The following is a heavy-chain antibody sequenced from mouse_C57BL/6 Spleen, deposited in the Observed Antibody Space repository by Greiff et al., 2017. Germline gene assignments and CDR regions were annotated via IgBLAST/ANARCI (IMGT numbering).Heavy chain of an antibody. CDR3: ARDLYDPAFDY. D-gene: IGHD2-3*01. Sequence: EVKLVESGGGLVKPGGSLKLSCAASGFTFSSYAMSWVRQTPEKRLEWVATISDGGSYTYYPDNVKGRFTITRDNAKNNLYLQMSHLKSEDTAMYYCARDLYDPAFDYWGQGTTLTVSS. CDR1: GFTFSSYA. CDR2: ISDGGSYT. J-gene: IGHJ2*01. V-gene: IGHV5-4*01.